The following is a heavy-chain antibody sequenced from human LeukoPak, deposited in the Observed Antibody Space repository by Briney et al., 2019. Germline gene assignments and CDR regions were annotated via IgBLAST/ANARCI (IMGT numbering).Heavy chain of an antibody. CDR3: AREDAPVDTAMFNWFDP. Sequence: PSGTLSLTCAVSGGSISSSNWWSWVRQPPGKGLEWIGEIYHSGSTNYNPSLKSRVTISVDKSKNQFSLKLSSVTAADTAVYYCAREDAPVDTAMFNWFDPWGQGTLVTVSS. V-gene: IGHV4-4*02. J-gene: IGHJ5*02. CDR2: IYHSGST. D-gene: IGHD5-18*01. CDR1: GGSISSSNW.